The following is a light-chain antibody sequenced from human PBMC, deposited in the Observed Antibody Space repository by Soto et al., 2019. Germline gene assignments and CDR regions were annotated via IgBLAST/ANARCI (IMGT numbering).Light chain of an antibody. CDR3: CSYVGSKTSWM. J-gene: IGLJ3*02. CDR2: EGN. V-gene: IGLV2-23*01. Sequence: QSALTQPASVSGSPGQSITISCTGSSSNVGSYEFVSWYQQHPGKASKLMIYEGNKRPSGVSNRFSGSESANTASLTISGLQAEYEADYYCCSYVGSKTSWMFGGGTKLTVL. CDR1: SSNVGSYEF.